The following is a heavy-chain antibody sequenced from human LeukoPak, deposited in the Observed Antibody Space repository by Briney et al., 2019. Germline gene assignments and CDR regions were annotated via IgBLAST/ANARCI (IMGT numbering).Heavy chain of an antibody. CDR3: ARVLRLERPYYYYYMDV. J-gene: IGHJ6*03. CDR2: IKKDGSEK. CDR1: GFTFSSYW. Sequence: GGSLRLSCAASGFTFSSYWMSWVRQAPGKGLEWVANIKKDGSEKYYVDSVKGRFTISRDNAKNSLYLQMNSLRAEDTALYHCARVLRLERPYYYYYMDVWGKGTTVTISS. D-gene: IGHD1-1*01. V-gene: IGHV3-7*03.